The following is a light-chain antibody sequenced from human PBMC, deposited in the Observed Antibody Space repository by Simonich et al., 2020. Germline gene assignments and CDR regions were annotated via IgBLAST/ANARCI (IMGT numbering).Light chain of an antibody. CDR2: STN. Sequence: QTVVTQEPSFSVSPGGTVTLTCGLSSGSVSTSYYPSWYQQTPGQAPRTLIYSTNTRSSGVPNRFSGSKSGNTASLTISGLQAEDEADYYCSSYTSSSTLVFGGGTKLTVL. V-gene: IGLV8-61*01. J-gene: IGLJ3*02. CDR1: SGSVSTSYY. CDR3: SSYTSSSTLV.